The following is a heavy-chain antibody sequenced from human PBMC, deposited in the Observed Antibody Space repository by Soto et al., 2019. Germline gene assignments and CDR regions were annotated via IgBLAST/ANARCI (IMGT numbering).Heavy chain of an antibody. V-gene: IGHV4-39*01. CDR2: IYYSGST. CDR3: ASSYGDYLSY. CDR1: GGSISSRSYY. Sequence: LCGGSISSRSYYWGWIRQPPGKGLEWIGSIYYSGSTYYNPSLKSRVTISVDTSKNQFSLKLSSVTAADTAVYYCASSYGDYLSYWGQGTLVTVSS. J-gene: IGHJ4*02. D-gene: IGHD4-17*01.